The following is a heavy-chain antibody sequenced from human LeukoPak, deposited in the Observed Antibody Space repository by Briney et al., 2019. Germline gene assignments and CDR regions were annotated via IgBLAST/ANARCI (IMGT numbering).Heavy chain of an antibody. D-gene: IGHD3-10*01. CDR1: GGSISSSSYY. CDR3: ARPQAHYGSGSYLI. CDR2: IYYSGST. V-gene: IGHV4-39*01. Sequence: PSETLSLTCTVSGGSISSSSYYWGWIRQPPGKGLEWIGSIYYSGSTYYNPSLKSRVTISVDTSKNQFSLNLRSVTAADTAVYYCARPQAHYGSGSYLIWGQGTLVTASS. J-gene: IGHJ4*02.